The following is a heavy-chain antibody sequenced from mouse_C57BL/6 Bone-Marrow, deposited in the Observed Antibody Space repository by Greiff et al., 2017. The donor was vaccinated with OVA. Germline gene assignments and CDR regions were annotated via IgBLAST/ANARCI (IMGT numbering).Heavy chain of an antibody. CDR1: GFNIKDYY. Sequence: VQLKESGAELVKPGASVKLSCTASGFNIKDYYMHWVKQRTEQGLEWIGRIDPEDGETKYAPKFQGKATITADTSSNTAYLQLSSLTSEDTAVYYCARGVVASSHYFDYWGQGTTLTVSS. V-gene: IGHV14-2*01. D-gene: IGHD1-1*01. CDR2: IDPEDGET. J-gene: IGHJ2*01. CDR3: ARGVVASSHYFDY.